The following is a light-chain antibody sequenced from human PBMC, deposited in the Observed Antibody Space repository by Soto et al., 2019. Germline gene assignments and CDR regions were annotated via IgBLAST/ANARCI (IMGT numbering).Light chain of an antibody. J-gene: IGKJ4*01. Sequence: PGDRAPLSCMASQSVSNTYLAWYQQRPGQAPRLLIYGASNRATGIPDRFSGSGSGTDFTLTISCLQSEDFATYYCQQYYSYPLTFGGGTKVHIK. CDR2: GAS. CDR1: QSVSNTY. V-gene: IGKV3D-7*01. CDR3: QQYYSYPLT.